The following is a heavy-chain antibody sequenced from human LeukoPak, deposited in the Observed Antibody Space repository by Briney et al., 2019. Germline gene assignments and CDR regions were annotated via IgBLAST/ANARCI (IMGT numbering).Heavy chain of an antibody. J-gene: IGHJ6*02. Sequence: PGGSLRLSCEASGFTFSAYAMTWVRQAPGKGLEWVSSIGSDGKTHYSESVKGRFAISRDNSKSMLFLQLNSLRAEDTALYYCARDLHYYVPMDVWGQGTTVTVSS. D-gene: IGHD3-10*02. V-gene: IGHV3-23*01. CDR2: IGSDGKT. CDR3: ARDLHYYVPMDV. CDR1: GFTFSAYA.